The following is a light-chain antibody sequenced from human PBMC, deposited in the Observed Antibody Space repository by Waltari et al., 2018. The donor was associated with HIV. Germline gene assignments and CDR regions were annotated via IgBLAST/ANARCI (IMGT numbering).Light chain of an antibody. CDR3: QQSYSAPRT. Sequence: DIQMTQSPPSLSASIGARVTLSCRASQSISSYLNWYHQKSGRAPRLLIYAAPSLQSGVPSRFSGSGSGTQFTLTITGLQREDFGTYYCQQSYSAPRTFGQGTVV. J-gene: IGKJ1*01. CDR2: AAP. V-gene: IGKV1-39*01. CDR1: QSISSY.